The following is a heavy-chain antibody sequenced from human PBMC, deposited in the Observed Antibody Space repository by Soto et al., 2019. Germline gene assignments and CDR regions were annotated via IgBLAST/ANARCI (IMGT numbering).Heavy chain of an antibody. Sequence: EVQLVESGGGLVQPGGSLRLSCAASGFTFSSYSMNWVRQAPGKGLEWVSYISSSSSTIYYADSVKGRFTIPRDNAKNALYLQMNSLRAEDTAVYYCARGSHYYYYMDVWGKGTTVTVSS. CDR1: GFTFSSYS. V-gene: IGHV3-48*01. CDR2: ISSSSSTI. J-gene: IGHJ6*03. CDR3: ARGSHYYYYMDV.